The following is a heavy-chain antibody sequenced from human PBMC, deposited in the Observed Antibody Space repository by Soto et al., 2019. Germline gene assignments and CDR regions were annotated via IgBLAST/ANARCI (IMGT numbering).Heavy chain of an antibody. CDR2: IYPGDSET. Sequence: GESLKISCKGSGYSFTTFWIAWVRQMPGKGLEWMGVIYPGDSETRYNPSFQGQVTISADKSISTAHLQWSSLKASDTAMYYCARGKEQYYDYYMDVWGLGTTVTVSS. J-gene: IGHJ6*03. CDR1: GYSFTTFW. D-gene: IGHD1-1*01. V-gene: IGHV5-51*01. CDR3: ARGKEQYYDYYMDV.